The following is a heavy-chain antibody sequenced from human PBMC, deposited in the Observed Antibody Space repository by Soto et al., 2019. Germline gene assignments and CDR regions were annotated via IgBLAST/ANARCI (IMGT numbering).Heavy chain of an antibody. J-gene: IGHJ3*02. CDR2: INGDGTTT. CDR1: GFPFGPFY. CDR3: ARVRGCPDSFDI. V-gene: IGHV3-74*01. D-gene: IGHD3-10*01. Sequence: EVQLVESGGGLIQPGESLRLSCAASGFPFGPFYMHWVRQAPGKGLEWVSHINGDGTTTVYADSVKGRFTISRDNAKNTLYLQMTSLRAEDTAVYYCARVRGCPDSFDIWGQGTMVTVCS.